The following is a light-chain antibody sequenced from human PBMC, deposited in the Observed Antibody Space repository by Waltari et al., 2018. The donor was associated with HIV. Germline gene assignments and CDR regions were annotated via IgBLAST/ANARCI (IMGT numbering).Light chain of an antibody. CDR2: DAS. CDR1: QSVSSY. V-gene: IGKV3-11*01. J-gene: IGKJ4*01. CDR3: QQRSNWPPLT. Sequence: GERATLSCRASQSVSSYLAWYQQKPGQAPRLLIYDASNRATGIPGRFSGSGSGTDFTLTISSLEPEDFAVYYCQQRSNWPPLTFGGGTKVEIK.